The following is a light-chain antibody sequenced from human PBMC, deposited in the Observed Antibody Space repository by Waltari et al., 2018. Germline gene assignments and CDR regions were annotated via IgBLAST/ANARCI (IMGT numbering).Light chain of an antibody. Sequence: QSALTQPASVTGSPGKSITISCTGTSSDVGGYKYVSWYQQHPGKAPKLMIYEVSNRPSGISSRFSGSKSGNMASLTISGLQAEDEADYYCSSYASSSTLWVFGGGTKLTVL. J-gene: IGLJ3*02. CDR3: SSYASSSTLWV. CDR2: EVS. CDR1: SSDVGGYKY. V-gene: IGLV2-14*01.